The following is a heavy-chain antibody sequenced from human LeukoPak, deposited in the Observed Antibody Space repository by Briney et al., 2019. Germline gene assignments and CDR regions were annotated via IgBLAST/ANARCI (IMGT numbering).Heavy chain of an antibody. Sequence: GGSLRLSCAASGFTFDDYAMHWVRQAPGKGLEWVSLISGDGGSTYYANSVKGRFTISRDNSKNSLYLQMNSLRTEDTALYYCAKEKTKYYYGSGSYYNEFDHWGQGTLVTVSS. CDR1: GFTFDDYA. CDR3: AKEKTKYYYGSGSYYNEFDH. D-gene: IGHD3-10*01. V-gene: IGHV3-43*02. J-gene: IGHJ4*02. CDR2: ISGDGGST.